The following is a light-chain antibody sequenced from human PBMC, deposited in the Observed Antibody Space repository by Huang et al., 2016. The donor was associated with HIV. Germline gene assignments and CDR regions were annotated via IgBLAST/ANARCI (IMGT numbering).Light chain of an antibody. J-gene: IGKJ1*01. CDR3: QQYYSSPQT. Sequence: DIIMSQSPESLTVSLGERATLNCRSSQSVYASSTSKDYMAWFQQKPGQPPRLLLFWASSREVGFPDRFSGSGSGTHVTLTIANLQPEDAAIYYCQQYYSSPQTFGQGTRV. V-gene: IGKV4-1*01. CDR2: WAS. CDR1: QSVYASSTSKDY.